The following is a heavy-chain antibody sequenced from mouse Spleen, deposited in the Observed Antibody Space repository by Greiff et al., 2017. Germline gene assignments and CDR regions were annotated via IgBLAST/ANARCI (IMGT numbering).Heavy chain of an antibody. Sequence: EVKLQESGPELVKPGASVKMSCKASGYTFTSYVMHWVKQKPGQGLEWIGYINPYNDGTKYNEKFKGKATLTSDKSSSTAYMELSSLTSEDSAVYYCARRRYSYAMDYWGQGTSVTVSS. CDR2: INPYNDGT. CDR3: ARRRYSYAMDY. J-gene: IGHJ4*01. V-gene: IGHV1-14*01. D-gene: IGHD2-14*01. CDR1: GYTFTSYV.